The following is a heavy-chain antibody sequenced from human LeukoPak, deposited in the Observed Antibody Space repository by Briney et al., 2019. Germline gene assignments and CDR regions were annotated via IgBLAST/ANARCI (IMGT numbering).Heavy chain of an antibody. CDR3: ARDSWFGELPGTYYYYGMDV. Sequence: ASVKVSCKASGYTFTGYYMHWVRQAPGQGLEWMGWINPNSGGTNYAQKFQGRVTMTRDTSISTAYMELSRLRPDDTAVYYCARDSWFGELPGTYYYYGMDVWGQGTTVTVSS. V-gene: IGHV1-2*02. CDR1: GYTFTGYY. J-gene: IGHJ6*02. CDR2: INPNSGGT. D-gene: IGHD3-10*01.